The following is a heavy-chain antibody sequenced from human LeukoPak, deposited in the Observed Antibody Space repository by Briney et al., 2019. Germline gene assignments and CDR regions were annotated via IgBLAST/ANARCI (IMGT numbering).Heavy chain of an antibody. V-gene: IGHV3-74*01. CDR1: GFTFSSYW. J-gene: IGHJ4*02. CDR2: INSDGSST. CDR3: VRVRGYCSSTSCYNLYFDY. D-gene: IGHD2-2*02. Sequence: GGSLRLSCAASGFTFSSYWMHWVRQAPGKGLVWVSRINSDGSSTSYADSVKGRFTISRDNAKNTLYLQMNSLRAEDTAVYYCVRVRGYCSSTSCYNLYFDYWGQGTLVTVSS.